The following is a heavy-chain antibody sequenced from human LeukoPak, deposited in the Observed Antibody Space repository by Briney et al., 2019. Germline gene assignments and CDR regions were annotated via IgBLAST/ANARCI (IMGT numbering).Heavy chain of an antibody. Sequence: ASVKVSCKASGYTFTSYGISWVRQAPGQGLEWMGGIIPIFGTANYAQKFQGRVTITADESTSTAYMELSSLRSEDTAVYYCATLAQSGYSSGWYPLYYYYYMDVWGKGTTVTISS. J-gene: IGHJ6*03. D-gene: IGHD6-19*01. CDR1: GYTFTSYG. CDR2: IIPIFGTA. CDR3: ATLAQSGYSSGWYPLYYYYYMDV. V-gene: IGHV1-69*13.